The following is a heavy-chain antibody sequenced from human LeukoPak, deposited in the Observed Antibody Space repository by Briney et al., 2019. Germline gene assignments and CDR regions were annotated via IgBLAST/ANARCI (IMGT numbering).Heavy chain of an antibody. CDR2: INHGGHT. CDR3: VRGLYSRDAGY. V-gene: IGHV4-34*01. Sequence: SETLSLTCDVHGGSLIGYYWSWIRQPPGKRLEWIGEINHGGHTNYNPSLKSRVAMSVDTSKNQFSLNLGSVTAADTAVYYCVRGLYSRDAGYWGQGTLVTVSS. J-gene: IGHJ4*02. D-gene: IGHD4-11*01. CDR1: GGSLIGYY.